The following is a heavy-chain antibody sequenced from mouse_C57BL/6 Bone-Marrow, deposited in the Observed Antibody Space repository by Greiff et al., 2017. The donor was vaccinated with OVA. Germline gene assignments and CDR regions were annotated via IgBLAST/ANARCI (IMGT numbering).Heavy chain of an antibody. Sequence: VQGVESGAELVKPGASVKISCKASGYAFSSYWMNWVKQRPGKGLEWIGQIYPGDGDTNYNGKFKGKATLTADKSSSTAYMQLSSLTSEDSAVYFCARDYGSYFDYWGQGTTLTVSS. D-gene: IGHD2-2*01. CDR1: GYAFSSYW. CDR3: ARDYGSYFDY. CDR2: IYPGDGDT. J-gene: IGHJ2*01. V-gene: IGHV1-80*01.